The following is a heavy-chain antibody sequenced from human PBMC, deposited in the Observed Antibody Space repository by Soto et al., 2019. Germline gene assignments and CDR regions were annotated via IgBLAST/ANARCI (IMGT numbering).Heavy chain of an antibody. CDR3: ARCPIDHNWFDP. D-gene: IGHD3-9*01. Sequence: SETLSLTCTVSGSDITTYYWSWLRQSPGKALEWIGHIYDTGSTTYNPSLKSRVTISVDTSKKQFSLRLTSVTAADRAVYYCARCPIDHNWFDPWGQGTLVTVSS. J-gene: IGHJ5*02. CDR1: GSDITTYY. V-gene: IGHV4-59*01. CDR2: IYDTGST.